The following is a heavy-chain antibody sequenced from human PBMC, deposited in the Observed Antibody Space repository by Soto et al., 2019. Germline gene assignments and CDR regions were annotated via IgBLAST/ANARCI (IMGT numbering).Heavy chain of an antibody. Sequence: SETLSLTCTVSGGSISSSSYYWGWIRQPPGKGLEWIGSIYYSGSTYYNPSLKSRVTISVDTSKNQFSLKLSSVTAADTAVYYCARPYYDFGRFDYWGQGTLVTVSS. CDR3: ARPYYDFGRFDY. CDR1: GGSISSSSYY. V-gene: IGHV4-39*01. CDR2: IYYSGST. J-gene: IGHJ4*02. D-gene: IGHD3-3*01.